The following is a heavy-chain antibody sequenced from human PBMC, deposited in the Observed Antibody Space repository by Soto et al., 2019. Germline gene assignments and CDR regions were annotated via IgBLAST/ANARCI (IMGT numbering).Heavy chain of an antibody. CDR3: AREETTDNIDSWYYYYGMDV. J-gene: IGHJ6*02. CDR2: IYYSGST. CDR1: GGSISSGDYY. D-gene: IGHD4-4*01. Sequence: SETLSLTCTVSGGSISSGDYYWSWIRQPPGKGLEWIGYIYYSGSTYYNPSLKSRVTISVDTSKNQFSLKLSSVTAADTAVYYCAREETTDNIDSWYYYYGMDVWGQGTTVTVSS. V-gene: IGHV4-30-4*01.